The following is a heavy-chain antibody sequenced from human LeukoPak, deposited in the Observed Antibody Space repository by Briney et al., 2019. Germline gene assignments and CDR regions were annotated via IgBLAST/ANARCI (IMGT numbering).Heavy chain of an antibody. Sequence: PGGSLRLSCVASGFTFSSYWMHWVRQDPRKGLVWVSRINGDGRNINYADSVRGRFTISRDNAKNSLYLQMNSLRAEDTAVYYCARDIAIFGVVTTYFDYWGQGTLVTVSS. CDR2: INGDGRNI. V-gene: IGHV3-74*01. CDR3: ARDIAIFGVVTTYFDY. J-gene: IGHJ4*02. D-gene: IGHD3-3*01. CDR1: GFTFSSYW.